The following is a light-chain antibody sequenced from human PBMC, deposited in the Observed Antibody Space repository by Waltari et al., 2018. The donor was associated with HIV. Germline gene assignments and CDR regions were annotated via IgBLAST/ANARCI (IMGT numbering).Light chain of an antibody. Sequence: SALTPPRPVSGSPGQAVPIPCPGTSSDFGGFNYVSWYQQHPGKAPKLMIYDVSKRPSGVPDRFSGSKSGNTASLTISGLQAEDEADYYCCSYAGNYLVVFGGGTKLTVL. J-gene: IGLJ2*01. V-gene: IGLV2-11*02. CDR2: DVS. CDR3: CSYAGNYLVV. CDR1: SSDFGGFNY.